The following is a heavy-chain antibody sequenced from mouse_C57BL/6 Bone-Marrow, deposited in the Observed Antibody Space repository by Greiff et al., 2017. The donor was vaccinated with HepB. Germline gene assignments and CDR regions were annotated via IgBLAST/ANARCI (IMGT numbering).Heavy chain of an antibody. CDR1: GYSITSGYY. CDR2: ISYDGSN. Sequence: VQLQQSGPGLVKPSQSLSLTCSVTGYSITSGYYWNWIRQFPGNKLEWMGYISYDGSNNYNPSLKNRISITRDTSKNQFFLKLNSVTTEDTATYYCAREGLRRGFAYWGQGTLVTVSA. CDR3: AREGLRRGFAY. D-gene: IGHD2-2*01. V-gene: IGHV3-6*01. J-gene: IGHJ3*01.